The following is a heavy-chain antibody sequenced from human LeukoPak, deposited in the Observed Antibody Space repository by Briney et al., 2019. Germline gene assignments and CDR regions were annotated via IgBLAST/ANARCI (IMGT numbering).Heavy chain of an antibody. J-gene: IGHJ4*02. CDR2: ISVHNGNT. V-gene: IGHV1-18*01. CDR3: ARTYSGSYYFDY. Sequence: ASVKVSCKAFGYTFTNYGISWVRQAPGQGLEWMGWISVHNGNTNYAQKVQGRVTITADESTSTAYMELSSLRSEDTAVYYCARTYSGSYYFDYWGQGTLVTVSS. CDR1: GYTFTNYG. D-gene: IGHD1-26*01.